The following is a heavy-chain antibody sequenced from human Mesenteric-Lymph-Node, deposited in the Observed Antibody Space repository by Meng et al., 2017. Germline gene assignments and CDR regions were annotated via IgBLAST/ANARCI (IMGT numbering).Heavy chain of an antibody. Sequence: LQQWGAGLLKPSETPSLTRAGFGGSFRCYYWGLIRPTPGKGLEWNGEINQSGSTKYHPFPKSRVNKSVDKAKNQFPLKLSSVTAADTAVYYCARVKITMIVRGPNWFDPWGQGTLVTVSS. J-gene: IGHJ5*02. CDR1: GGSFRCYY. CDR3: ARVKITMIVRGPNWFDP. V-gene: IGHV4-34*01. D-gene: IGHD3-22*01. CDR2: INQSGST.